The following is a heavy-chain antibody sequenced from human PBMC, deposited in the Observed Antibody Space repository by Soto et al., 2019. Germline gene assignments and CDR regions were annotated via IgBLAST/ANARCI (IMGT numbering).Heavy chain of an antibody. D-gene: IGHD2-8*01. CDR1: GFTFNSYW. CDR2: INNDGIDT. V-gene: IGHV3-74*01. CDR3: ARSSNGALDY. Sequence: PGGSLRLSCAASGFTFNSYWMHWVRQAPGKGLVWVSRINNDGIDTIYADSAKGRLTISRDNAKNTLYLQMNSLGAEDTAVYYCARSSNGALDYWGQGTLVTVSS. J-gene: IGHJ4*02.